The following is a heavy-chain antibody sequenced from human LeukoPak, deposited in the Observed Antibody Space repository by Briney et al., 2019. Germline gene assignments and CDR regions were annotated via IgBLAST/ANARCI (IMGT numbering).Heavy chain of an antibody. V-gene: IGHV4-34*01. D-gene: IGHD6-6*01. CDR1: GGSFSGYY. CDR3: ARGRGIAARYYYYMDV. CDR2: INHSGST. Sequence: PSETLSLTCAVYGGSFSGYYWGWIRQPPGKGLEWIGEINHSGSTNYNPSLKSRVTISVDTSKNQFSLKLSSVTAADTAVYYCARGRGIAARYYYYMDVWGKGTTVTVSS. J-gene: IGHJ6*03.